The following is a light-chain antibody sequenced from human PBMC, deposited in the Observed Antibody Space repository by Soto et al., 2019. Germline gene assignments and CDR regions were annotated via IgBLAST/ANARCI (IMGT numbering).Light chain of an antibody. CDR1: QSINKW. V-gene: IGKV1-5*03. CDR3: QHYSHYPWT. J-gene: IGKJ1*01. CDR2: QAS. Sequence: IKMTQSASTLSAYPGDRVIITCRASQSINKWLAWYQQRPGEAPKLLIYQASHLQSGVPSRFSGSGSETEFSLTISSLQPADFATYYCQHYSHYPWTFGQGTKVEIK.